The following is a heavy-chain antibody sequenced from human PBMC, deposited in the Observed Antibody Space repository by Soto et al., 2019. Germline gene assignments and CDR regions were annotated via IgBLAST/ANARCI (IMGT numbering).Heavy chain of an antibody. CDR3: ARGGIATGYYGYYYYYYMDV. CDR1: GYTFTGYY. J-gene: IGHJ6*03. CDR2: INPNSGGT. D-gene: IGHD3-9*01. V-gene: IGHV1-2*04. Sequence: ASVKVSCKASGYTFTGYYMHWVRQAPGQGLEWMGWINPNSGGTNYAQKFQGWVTMTRDTSISTAYMELSRLRSDDTAVYYCARGGIATGYYGYYYYYYMDVWGKGTTVTVSS.